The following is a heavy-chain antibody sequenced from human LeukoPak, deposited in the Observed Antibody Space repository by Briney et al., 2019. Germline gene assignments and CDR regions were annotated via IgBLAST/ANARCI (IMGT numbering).Heavy chain of an antibody. D-gene: IGHD1-26*01. Sequence: ASVKVSCKASGYTFTGYYMHWVRQAPGQGLEWMGWINPNSGGTNYAQKFQGRVTMTRDTSISTAYMELSRLRSDDTVVCYCASRMVGATSAFDIWGQGTMVTVSS. J-gene: IGHJ3*02. CDR2: INPNSGGT. CDR3: ASRMVGATSAFDI. V-gene: IGHV1-2*02. CDR1: GYTFTGYY.